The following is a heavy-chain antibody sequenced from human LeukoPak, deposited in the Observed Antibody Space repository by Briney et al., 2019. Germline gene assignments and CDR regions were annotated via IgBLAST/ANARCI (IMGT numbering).Heavy chain of an antibody. V-gene: IGHV1-8*01. CDR1: GYTFTSCD. D-gene: IGHD6-13*01. J-gene: IGHJ3*02. Sequence: ASVKVSCKASGYTFTSCDINWVRQASGQGLEWVGWMNPNSGDTGYAQDFQGRVTITRDTSISTAYMELSSLRSEDTAMYYCTRDRGGAAAADDAFDIWGQGTMVTVS. CDR2: MNPNSGDT. CDR3: TRDRGGAAAADDAFDI.